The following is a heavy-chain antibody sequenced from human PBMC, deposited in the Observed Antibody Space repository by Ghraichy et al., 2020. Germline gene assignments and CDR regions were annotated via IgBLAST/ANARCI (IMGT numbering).Heavy chain of an antibody. D-gene: IGHD2-2*01. J-gene: IGHJ6*02. V-gene: IGHV3-7*01. CDR2: IKQDGSEK. Sequence: GGSLRLSCAASGFTFSSYWMSWVRQAPGKGLEWVANIKQDGSEKYYVDSVKGRFTISRDNAKNSLYLQMNSLRAEDTAVYYCARVSGYCSSTSCYFFYYYGMDVWGQGTTVTVSS. CDR3: ARVSGYCSSTSCYFFYYYGMDV. CDR1: GFTFSSYW.